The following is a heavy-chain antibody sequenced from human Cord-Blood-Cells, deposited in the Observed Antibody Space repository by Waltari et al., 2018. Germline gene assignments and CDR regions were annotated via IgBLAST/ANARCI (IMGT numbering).Heavy chain of an antibody. J-gene: IGHJ3*02. CDR1: GGTLRRYA. CDR3: ASWKGAFDI. CDR2: IIPIFGTA. Sequence: QVQLVQSGAEVKKPGSSVKVSCQASGGTLRRYALSWVRQAPGQGLEWMGGIIPIFGTANYAQKFQGRVTITADESTSTAYMELSSLRSEDTAVYYCASWKGAFDIWGQGTMVTVSS. V-gene: IGHV1-69*12. D-gene: IGHD1-1*01.